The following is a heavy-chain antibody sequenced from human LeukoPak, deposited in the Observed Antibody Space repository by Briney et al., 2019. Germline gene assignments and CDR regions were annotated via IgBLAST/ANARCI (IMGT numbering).Heavy chain of an antibody. CDR1: GYTFTFYY. D-gene: IGHD6-13*01. CDR3: ARATGSWYLFAY. J-gene: IGHJ4*02. CDR2: INPNSGGT. V-gene: IGHV1-2*02. Sequence: ASVTVSFTSSGYTFTFYYMHLVRQAPGQGLEWMGLINPNSGGTNYAQKFQGRVTMTSDTSISKDYMELSRLRSDDTAVYYCARATGSWYLFAYWGQGTLVTVSS.